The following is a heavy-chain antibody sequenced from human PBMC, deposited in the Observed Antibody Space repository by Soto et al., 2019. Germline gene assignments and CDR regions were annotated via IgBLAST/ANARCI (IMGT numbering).Heavy chain of an antibody. D-gene: IGHD3-22*01. V-gene: IGHV3-23*01. CDR2: ISGNGGST. CDR3: AKDRRYDSGGYSYEGYFDS. J-gene: IGHJ4*02. Sequence: EVQLLESGGGLVQPGGSLRLSCAASGFTFSNYAMSWVRQAPGKGLEWVSTISGNGGSTYYADSVKGRFTISRDNSKNTLYLQMNSLRAEDTAVYYCAKDRRYDSGGYSYEGYFDSWGQGTLVTVSS. CDR1: GFTFSNYA.